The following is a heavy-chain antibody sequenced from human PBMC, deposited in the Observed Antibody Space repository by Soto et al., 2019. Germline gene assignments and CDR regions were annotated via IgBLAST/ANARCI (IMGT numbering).Heavy chain of an antibody. V-gene: IGHV4-34*01. J-gene: IGHJ6*02. CDR1: GGSFSGYY. Sequence: SETLSLTCAVYGGSFSGYYWSWIRQPPGKGLEWIGEINHSGSTNYNPSLKSRVTISVDTSKNQFSLKLSSVTAADTAVYYCARGRVIVVRGYYNYYCMDVWGQGTTVTVSS. D-gene: IGHD2-21*01. CDR3: ARGRVIVVRGYYNYYCMDV. CDR2: INHSGST.